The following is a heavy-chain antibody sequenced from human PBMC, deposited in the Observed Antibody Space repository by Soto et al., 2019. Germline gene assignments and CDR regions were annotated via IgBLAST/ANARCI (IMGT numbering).Heavy chain of an antibody. J-gene: IGHJ3*02. CDR2: ISSSSSYI. CDR1: GFTFSSYS. CDR3: ARAGSASSVGAFDI. D-gene: IGHD3-10*01. Sequence: EVQLVESGGGLVKPGGSLRLSCAASGFTFSSYSMNWVRQAPGKGLEWVLSISSSSSYIYYADSVKGRFTISRDNAKNSLYLQMNSLRAEDTAVYYCARAGSASSVGAFDIWGQGTMVTVSS. V-gene: IGHV3-21*01.